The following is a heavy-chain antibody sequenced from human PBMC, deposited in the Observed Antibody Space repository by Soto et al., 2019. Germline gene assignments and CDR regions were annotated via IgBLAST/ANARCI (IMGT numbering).Heavy chain of an antibody. V-gene: IGHV3-21*01. Sequence: VGSLRLSCAASGFTFSSYSMNWVRQAPGKGLEWVSSISSSSSYIYYADSVKGRFTISRDNAKNSLYLQMNSLRAEDTAVYYCATVYDFWSGYYFRDFDYWGQGTLVTVSS. J-gene: IGHJ4*02. D-gene: IGHD3-3*01. CDR3: ATVYDFWSGYYFRDFDY. CDR1: GFTFSSYS. CDR2: ISSSSSYI.